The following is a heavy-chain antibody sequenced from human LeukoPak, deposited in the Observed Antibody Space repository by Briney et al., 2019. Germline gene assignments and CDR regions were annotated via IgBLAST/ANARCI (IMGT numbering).Heavy chain of an antibody. Sequence: PSETLSLTCTVSGGSISSYYWSWIRQPPGKGLEWIGYIYYSGSTNYNPSLKSRVTISVDTSKNQFSLKLSSVTAADTAVYYCARQSYDSSGYHQYWGQGTLVTVSS. CDR2: IYYSGST. CDR1: GGSISSYY. J-gene: IGHJ4*02. V-gene: IGHV4-59*08. D-gene: IGHD3-22*01. CDR3: ARQSYDSSGYHQY.